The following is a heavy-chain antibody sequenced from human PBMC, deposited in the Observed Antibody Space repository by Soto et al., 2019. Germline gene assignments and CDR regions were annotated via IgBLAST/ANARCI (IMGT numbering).Heavy chain of an antibody. CDR2: ISYSGIT. V-gene: IGHV4-31*03. Sequence: QVQLQESGPGLVKPSQTLSLTCTVSGGSISSVGYYWNWIRQPPGKDLQWVGYISYSGITHHNPSLKSRLFISVDTSNNRFSLKLSSVTAADTAVYYVAREVDSVGTRFDAWGQGTLVTVSS. CDR1: GGSISSVGYY. CDR3: AREVDSVGTRFDA. D-gene: IGHD1-26*01. J-gene: IGHJ5*02.